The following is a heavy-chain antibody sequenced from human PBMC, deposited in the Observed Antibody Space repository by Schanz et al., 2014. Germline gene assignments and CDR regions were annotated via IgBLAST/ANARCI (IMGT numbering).Heavy chain of an antibody. D-gene: IGHD2-21*01. Sequence: QVQLVQSGAEVKKPGASVKVSCKASGYTFTSDSMHWVRQARGQGLEWVGRFIPILGLAKYEQKFQDKVTITADTSTTTAYMELSGLRSEDTAVYYCARDRLECGAECYSVEVFEIWGQGTLVIVSS. V-gene: IGHV1-69*09. J-gene: IGHJ4*02. CDR2: FIPILGLA. CDR1: GYTFTSDS. CDR3: ARDRLECGAECYSVEVFEI.